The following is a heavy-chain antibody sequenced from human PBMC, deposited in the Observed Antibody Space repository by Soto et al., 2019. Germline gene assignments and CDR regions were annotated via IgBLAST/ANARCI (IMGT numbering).Heavy chain of an antibody. D-gene: IGHD5-18*01. CDR2: IKQDGSEK. V-gene: IGHV3-7*05. Sequence: PGGSLRLSCAASGFTFSSYWMSWVRQAPGKGLERVANIKQDGSEKYYVDSVKGRFTISRDNAKNSLYLQMNSLRAEDTAVYYCARVYTAMVNYFDYWGQGTLVTVSS. CDR3: ARVYTAMVNYFDY. CDR1: GFTFSSYW. J-gene: IGHJ4*02.